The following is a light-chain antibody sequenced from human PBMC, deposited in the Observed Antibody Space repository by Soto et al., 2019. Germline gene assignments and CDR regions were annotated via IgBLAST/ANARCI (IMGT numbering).Light chain of an antibody. Sequence: QSVLTQPPSVSGAPGQRVTIFCTGNSTNIGAGYDVHWYKQVSGTAPKLLIYGNSNRPSGVPDRFSGSKSGPSASLAISGLQAEDEADYYCQSYDSSLRGVFGGGTKLTVL. CDR1: STNIGAGYD. CDR2: GNS. V-gene: IGLV1-40*01. CDR3: QSYDSSLRGV. J-gene: IGLJ3*02.